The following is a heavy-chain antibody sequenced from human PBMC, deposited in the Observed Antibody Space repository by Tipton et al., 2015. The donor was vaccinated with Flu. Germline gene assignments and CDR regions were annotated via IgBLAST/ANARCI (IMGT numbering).Heavy chain of an antibody. CDR2: IYHSGST. Sequence: GLVKPSETLSLTCTVSGYSISSGYYWGWIRQPPGKGLEWIGSIYHSGSTYCNPSLKSRVTISVDTSKNQFSLKLSSVTAADTAVYYCASFISEYNWNYGEGLDYWGQGTLVTVSS. J-gene: IGHJ4*02. D-gene: IGHD1-7*01. V-gene: IGHV4-38-2*02. CDR3: ASFISEYNWNYGEGLDY. CDR1: GYSISSGYY.